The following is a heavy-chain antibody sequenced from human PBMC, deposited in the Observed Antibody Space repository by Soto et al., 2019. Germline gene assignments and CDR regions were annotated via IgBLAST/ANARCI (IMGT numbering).Heavy chain of an antibody. CDR3: ARGTWSSSSSYYYYYGMDV. D-gene: IGHD6-6*01. V-gene: IGHV1-2*02. CDR2: INPNSGGT. CDR1: GYTFTGHY. Sequence: ASVKVSCKASGYTFTGHYMHWVRQAPGQGLEWMGWINPNSGGTNYAQKFQGRVTMTRDMSISTAYMELSRLRSDDTAVYYRARGTWSSSSSYYYYYGMDVWGQGTTVTVSS. J-gene: IGHJ6*02.